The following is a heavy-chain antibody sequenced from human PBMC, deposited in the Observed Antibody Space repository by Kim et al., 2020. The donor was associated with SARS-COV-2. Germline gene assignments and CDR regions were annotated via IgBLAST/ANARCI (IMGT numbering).Heavy chain of an antibody. Sequence: YYADSVKGRFTISRDNAKNSLYLQMNSLRAEDTAVYYCASMDIVAKGFDYWGQGTLVTVSS. J-gene: IGHJ4*02. V-gene: IGHV3-21*01. D-gene: IGHD5-12*01. CDR3: ASMDIVAKGFDY.